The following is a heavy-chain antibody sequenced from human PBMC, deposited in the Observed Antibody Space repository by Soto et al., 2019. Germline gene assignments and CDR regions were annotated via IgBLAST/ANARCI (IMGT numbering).Heavy chain of an antibody. CDR2: IFPGDSDT. V-gene: IGHV5-51*01. Sequence: GESLKISCKGSGYNFDNYWIGWVRQMPGKGLEWMGMIFPGDSDTKESPSLQGQITMSVDKSDNSAYLQWWSLKASDTAFYYCAAANSTGPDAFDIWGQGTMVTVSS. D-gene: IGHD2-8*02. CDR3: AAANSTGPDAFDI. CDR1: GYNFDNYW. J-gene: IGHJ3*02.